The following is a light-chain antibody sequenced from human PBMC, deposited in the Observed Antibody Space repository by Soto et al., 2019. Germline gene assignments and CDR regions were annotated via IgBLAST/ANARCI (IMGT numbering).Light chain of an antibody. CDR1: SSDVGTYYF. CDR3: CLYAVTVYV. Sequence: QSALTQPRSVSGSPGQSVTISCTGTSSDVGTYYFVSWYQQHPGKAPRLMIFDVSERPSGVPDRFSGSKSGNTASLTISGLQAEDEADYYCCLYAVTVYVFGTGTKVTVL. CDR2: DVS. J-gene: IGLJ1*01. V-gene: IGLV2-11*01.